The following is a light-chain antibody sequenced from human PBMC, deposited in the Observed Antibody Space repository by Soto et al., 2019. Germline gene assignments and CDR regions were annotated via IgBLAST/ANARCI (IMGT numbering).Light chain of an antibody. J-gene: IGLJ1*01. CDR1: SSDVGGYNY. CDR2: EVS. Sequence: QSALTQPPSASGSPGQSITISCTGTSSDVGGYNYVSWYQQHPGKAPKLMIYEVSNRPSGVSHRFSGSKSGNTASLTISGLQAADEADYYCSSYTSSSIDCVFGTGTKVTVL. CDR3: SSYTSSSIDCV. V-gene: IGLV2-14*01.